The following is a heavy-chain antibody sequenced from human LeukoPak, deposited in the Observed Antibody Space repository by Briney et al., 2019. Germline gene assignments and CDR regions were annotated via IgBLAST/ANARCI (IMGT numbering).Heavy chain of an antibody. D-gene: IGHD2-15*01. J-gene: IGHJ5*02. CDR1: GYSFTSYW. V-gene: IGHV5-51*01. CDR3: ARSCSGGSCYNNWFDP. CDR2: IYPGDSDT. Sequence: GESLKISCKGSGYSFTSYWIGWVRQMPGKGLEWMRIIYPGDSDTRYSPSFQGQVTISADKSISTAYLQWSSLKASDTAMYYCARSCSGGSCYNNWFDPWGQGTLVTVSS.